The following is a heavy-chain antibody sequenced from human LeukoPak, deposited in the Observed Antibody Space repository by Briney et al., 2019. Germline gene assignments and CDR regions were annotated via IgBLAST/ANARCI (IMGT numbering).Heavy chain of an antibody. CDR1: GFTFSSYS. D-gene: IGHD2-15*01. V-gene: IGHV3-21*06. J-gene: IGHJ6*04. Sequence: GESLRLSCAASGFTFSSYSMNWVRQAPGKGPEWVSSISSTGNFVHYADSVKGRFTISRDNAKNSLYLQMDSLRGEDTAVYFCARVGCRGGSCSSRGDYYYGMDVWGKGTTVTVSS. CDR3: ARVGCRGGSCSSRGDYYYGMDV. CDR2: ISSTGNFV.